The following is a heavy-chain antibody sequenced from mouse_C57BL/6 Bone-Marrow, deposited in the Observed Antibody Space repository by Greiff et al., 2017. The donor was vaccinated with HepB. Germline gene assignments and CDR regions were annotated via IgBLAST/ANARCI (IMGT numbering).Heavy chain of an antibody. Sequence: EVQLVESGGGLVKPGGSLKPSCAASGFTFSDYGMHWVRQAPEKGLEWVAYISSGSSTIYYADTVKGRFTISRDNAKNTLFLQMTSLRSEDTAMYYCARTRQLRLEAYWGQGTLVTVSA. D-gene: IGHD3-2*02. J-gene: IGHJ3*01. CDR2: ISSGSSTI. CDR3: ARTRQLRLEAY. CDR1: GFTFSDYG. V-gene: IGHV5-17*01.